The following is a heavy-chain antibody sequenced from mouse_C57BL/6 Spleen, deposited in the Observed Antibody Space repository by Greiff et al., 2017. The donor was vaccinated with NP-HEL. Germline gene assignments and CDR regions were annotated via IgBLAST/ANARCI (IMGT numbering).Heavy chain of an antibody. CDR1: GFSLTSYG. V-gene: IGHV2-2*01. D-gene: IGHD1-1*01. CDR3: ARGDYYGSSPLAY. Sequence: VQLQESGPGLVQPSQSLSITCTVSGFSLTSYGVHWVRQSPGKGLEWLGVIWSGGSTDYNAAFISRLSISKDNSKSQVFFKMNSLQADDTAIYYCARGDYYGSSPLAYWGQGTLVTVSA. J-gene: IGHJ3*01. CDR2: IWSGGST.